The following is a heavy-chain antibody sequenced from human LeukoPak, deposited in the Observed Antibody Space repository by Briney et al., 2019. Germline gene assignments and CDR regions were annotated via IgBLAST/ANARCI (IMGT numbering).Heavy chain of an antibody. V-gene: IGHV3-21*01. CDR3: ARDRIIYGDYGDAFDI. CDR1: GFTFSRYS. CDR2: ISSSSSYI. Sequence: GGSLRLSCAASGFTFSRYSMNWVRQAPGRGLEWFSSISSSSSYIYNADSLKGRFTISRDNAKSSLYLQMNSLRAEDTAVYFCARDRIIYGDYGDAFDIWGQGTMVTVSS. J-gene: IGHJ3*02. D-gene: IGHD4-17*01.